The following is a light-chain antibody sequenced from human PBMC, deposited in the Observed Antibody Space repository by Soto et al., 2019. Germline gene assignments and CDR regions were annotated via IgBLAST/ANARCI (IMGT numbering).Light chain of an antibody. J-gene: IGKJ1*01. CDR3: QQYGDRPRP. CDR2: GAS. V-gene: IGKV3-20*01. Sequence: EVVLTQSPVTLSVSPGERATLSCRASQSVSINLAWYQQKPGQAPRLLIYGASSRATGIPDRFSGSGSGTDFTLTISRLEPEDFAVYYCQQYGDRPRPFGQGTKVDI. CDR1: QSVSIN.